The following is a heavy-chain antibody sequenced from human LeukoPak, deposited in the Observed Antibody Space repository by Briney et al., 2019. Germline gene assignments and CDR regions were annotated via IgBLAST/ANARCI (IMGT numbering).Heavy chain of an antibody. CDR1: GGPFSGYY. Sequence: SETLSLTCAVYGGPFSGYYWSWIRQPPGKGLEWIGEINHSGSTNYNPSLKSRVTISVDTSKNQFSLKLSSVTAADTAVYYCARGGELEQNYYYGMDVWGQGTTVTVSS. J-gene: IGHJ6*02. CDR3: ARGGELEQNYYYGMDV. V-gene: IGHV4-34*01. D-gene: IGHD1-1*01. CDR2: INHSGST.